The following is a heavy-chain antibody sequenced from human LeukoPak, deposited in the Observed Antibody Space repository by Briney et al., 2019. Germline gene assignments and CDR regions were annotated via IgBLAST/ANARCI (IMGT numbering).Heavy chain of an antibody. CDR1: GYTFTGYY. V-gene: IGHV1-2*02. CDR3: ARYYGSGRYVDY. J-gene: IGHJ4*02. D-gene: IGHD3-10*01. CDR2: INPNSGGT. Sequence: ASVKVSCKASGYTFTGYYMHWVRQAPGQGREWMGWINPNSGGTNYAQKFQGRVTMTRDTSISTAYMELSRLRSDDTAVYYCARYYGSGRYVDYWGQGTLVTVSS.